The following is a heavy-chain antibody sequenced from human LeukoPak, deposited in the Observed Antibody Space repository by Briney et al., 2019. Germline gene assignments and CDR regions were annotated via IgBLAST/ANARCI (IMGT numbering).Heavy chain of an antibody. CDR3: ARDQILRSFYYYYGMDV. CDR1: GFTFSSYA. D-gene: IGHD5-12*01. CDR2: ISSNGGST. J-gene: IGHJ6*02. Sequence: PGGSLRLSCAASGFTFSSYAMHWVRQAPGKGLEYVSAISSNGGSTYYANSVKGRFTISRDNPKNTLYLQMGSLRAEDMAVYYCARDQILRSFYYYYGMDVWGQGTTVTVSS. V-gene: IGHV3-64*01.